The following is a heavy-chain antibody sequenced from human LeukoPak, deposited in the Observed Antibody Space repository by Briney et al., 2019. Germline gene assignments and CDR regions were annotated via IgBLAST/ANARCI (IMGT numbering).Heavy chain of an antibody. D-gene: IGHD3-10*01. J-gene: IGHJ4*02. Sequence: ASVKVSCKASGYTFTSYAMHWVRQAPGQRLEWMGWINAGNGNTKYSQKFQGRVTITRDTSASTAYMELSSLRSEDTAVYYCARGKARITLIQAIDYWGQGTLVTVSS. CDR3: ARGKARITLIQAIDY. CDR2: INAGNGNT. CDR1: GYTFTSYA. V-gene: IGHV1-3*01.